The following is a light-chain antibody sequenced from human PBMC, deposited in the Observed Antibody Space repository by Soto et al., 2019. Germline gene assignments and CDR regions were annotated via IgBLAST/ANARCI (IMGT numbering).Light chain of an antibody. CDR2: AAS. CDR3: QQYYSYPRYT. V-gene: IGKV1-8*01. J-gene: IGKJ2*01. CDR1: QGISSY. Sequence: AIRMTQSPSSLSASTGDRVTITCRASQGISSYLALYQQKPGKAPKLLIYAASTLQSGVPSRFSGSGSGPDYTLTISCLQSEDYATYYCQQYYSYPRYTFGQGTKLEIK.